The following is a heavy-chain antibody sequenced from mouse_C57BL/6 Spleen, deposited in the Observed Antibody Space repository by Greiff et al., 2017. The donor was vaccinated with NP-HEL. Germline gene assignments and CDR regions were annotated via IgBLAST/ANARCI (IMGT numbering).Heavy chain of an antibody. J-gene: IGHJ1*03. D-gene: IGHD1-1*01. CDR2: ISSGSSAI. Sequence: EVQGVESGGGLVKPGGSLKLSCAASGFTFSDYGMHWVRQAPEKGLEWVAYISSGSSAIYYADTVKGRFTISRDNAKNTLFLQRTSLRSEDTAMYYCARNYGNWYVDVWGTGTTVTVSS. CDR1: GFTFSDYG. CDR3: ARNYGNWYVDV. V-gene: IGHV5-17*01.